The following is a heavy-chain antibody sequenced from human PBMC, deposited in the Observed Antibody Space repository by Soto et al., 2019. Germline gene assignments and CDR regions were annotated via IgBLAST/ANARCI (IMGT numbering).Heavy chain of an antibody. J-gene: IGHJ6*02. Sequence: QVQLVQSGAEVKKPGSSVKVSCKASGGTFSSYAISWVRQAPGQGLEWMGGIIPIFGTANYAQKFQGRVTITADESTSTAHMELSNLRSEDTAVYYCALPYSSNWHDKGYYYYGMDVWGQGPTLTVSS. D-gene: IGHD6-13*01. CDR2: IIPIFGTA. V-gene: IGHV1-69*12. CDR3: ALPYSSNWHDKGYYYYGMDV. CDR1: GGTFSSYA.